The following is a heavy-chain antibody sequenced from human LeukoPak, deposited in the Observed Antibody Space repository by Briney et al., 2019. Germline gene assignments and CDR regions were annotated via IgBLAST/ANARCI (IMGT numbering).Heavy chain of an antibody. CDR2: ISSSSSYI. CDR1: GSTFSSYS. Sequence: GGSLRLSCAASGSTFSSYSMDWVRQAPGKGLGWVSSISSSSSYIYYADSVKGRFTISRDNAKNSLYLQMNSLRAEDTAVYYCARDDYGDYAGFDYWGQGTLVTVSS. J-gene: IGHJ4*02. CDR3: ARDDYGDYAGFDY. D-gene: IGHD4-17*01. V-gene: IGHV3-21*01.